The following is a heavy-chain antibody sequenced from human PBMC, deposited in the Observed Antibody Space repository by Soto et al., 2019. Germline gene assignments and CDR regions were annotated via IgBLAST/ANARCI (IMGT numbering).Heavy chain of an antibody. J-gene: IGHJ6*03. D-gene: IGHD6-6*01. CDR2: ISSNGVGT. CDR1: GFTLSGYA. CDR3: ARRARPDFYYMDV. Sequence: EVQLAESGGGLAQPGGSLRLSCAASGFTLSGYAMDWVRQAPGKGLEYVSGISSNGVGTYYANSVQGRFTISRDNSKNTVYVQMSSLRPDDMAVYYCARRARPDFYYMDVWGKGTTVTVSS. V-gene: IGHV3-64*01.